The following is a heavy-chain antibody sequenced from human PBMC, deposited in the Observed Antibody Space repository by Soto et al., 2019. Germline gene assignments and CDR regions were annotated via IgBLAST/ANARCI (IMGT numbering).Heavy chain of an antibody. CDR3: TSSQWESFGY. CDR1: GFTFSGSA. Sequence: EVQLVESGGGLVQPGGSLKLSCAASGFTFSGSAMHWVRQASGKGLEWVGRIRSKANSYATAYAASVKGRFTISRDDSKNTAYLHIISLKAERMAVNYCTSSQWESFGYWGQGTLVTVCS. V-gene: IGHV3-73*01. CDR2: IRSKANSYAT. J-gene: IGHJ4*02. D-gene: IGHD1-26*01.